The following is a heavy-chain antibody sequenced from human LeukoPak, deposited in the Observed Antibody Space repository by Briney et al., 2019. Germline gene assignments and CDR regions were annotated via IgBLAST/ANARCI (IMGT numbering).Heavy chain of an antibody. CDR3: AKIISVAVYGSFDY. D-gene: IGHD6-19*01. J-gene: IGHJ4*02. CDR1: GFTFSSYA. Sequence: GGSLRLFCAASGFTFSSYAMSWVRQAPGKGLEWVSGISGSDGNTYYADSVKGRFTISRDNSKNTLNLQMNSLRAEDTAVYYCAKIISVAVYGSFDYWGQRVPVTVSS. CDR2: ISGSDGNT. V-gene: IGHV3-23*01.